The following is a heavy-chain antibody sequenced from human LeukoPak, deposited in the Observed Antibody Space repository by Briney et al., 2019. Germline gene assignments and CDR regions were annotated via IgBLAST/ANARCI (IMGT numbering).Heavy chain of an antibody. V-gene: IGHV4-34*01. D-gene: IGHD1-26*01. J-gene: IGHJ4*02. CDR2: IGHSGDT. CDR3: ARRANNGSPGI. CDR1: NGSFSGYY. Sequence: SETLSLTCAVHNGSFSGYYWNWIRQPPGKGLEWIGEIGHSGDTNYNPSLKSRITMSVDTSKKQFSQKLSSVTAADTAVYYCARRANNGSPGIWGLGTLVTVSS.